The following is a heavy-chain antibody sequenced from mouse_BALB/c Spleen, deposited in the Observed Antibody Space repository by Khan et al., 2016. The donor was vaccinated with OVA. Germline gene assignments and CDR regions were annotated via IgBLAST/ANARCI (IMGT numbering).Heavy chain of an antibody. CDR3: ARYSFGYAMDY. CDR1: GFSLTNYG. D-gene: IGHD2-12*01. CDR2: IWSDGYT. J-gene: IGHJ4*01. Sequence: QVQLKESGPGLVAPSQSLSITCTVSGFSLTNYGVPWVRQPPGKGLEWLVVIWSDGYTTSNSALKSRLSLRKDNSKRQVFLKMNSLQTDDTDINYCARYSFGYAMDYWGQGTSVTVSS. V-gene: IGHV2-6*02.